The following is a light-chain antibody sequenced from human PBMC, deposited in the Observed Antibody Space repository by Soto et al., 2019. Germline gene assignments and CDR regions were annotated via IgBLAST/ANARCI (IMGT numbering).Light chain of an antibody. V-gene: IGLV1-40*01. CDR1: SSNIGAGYD. CDR3: AAWDDSLSGVV. J-gene: IGLJ2*01. CDR2: GNT. Sequence: QSVLTQPPSVSGAPGQRVTISCTGSSSNIGAGYDVHWYQQVPGTVPKLLIYGNTNRPSGVPDRFSGSKSGTSASLAISGLRSEDEADYYCAAWDDSLSGVVFGGGTKLTVL.